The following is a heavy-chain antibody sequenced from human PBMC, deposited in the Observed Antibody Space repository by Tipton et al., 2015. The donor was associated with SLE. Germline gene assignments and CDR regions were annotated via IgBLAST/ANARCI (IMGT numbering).Heavy chain of an antibody. D-gene: IGHD5-24*01. CDR3: ARAGDGYNYYYYGMDV. CDR1: GFTFSSYG. CDR2: IWYDGSNK. V-gene: IGHV3-33*08. J-gene: IGHJ6*02. Sequence: SLRLSCVASGFTFSSYGMHWVRQAPGKGLEWVAVIWYDGSNKDYADSVKGRFTISRDNSKNTLYLQMNSLRAEDTAMYYCARAGDGYNYYYYGMDVWGQGTTVTVSS.